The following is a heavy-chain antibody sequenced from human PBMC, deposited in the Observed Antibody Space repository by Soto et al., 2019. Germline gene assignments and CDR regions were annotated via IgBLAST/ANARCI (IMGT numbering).Heavy chain of an antibody. V-gene: IGHV1-24*01. J-gene: IGHJ4*02. CDR1: GYTFTGYY. CDR3: ATAVGSSHYYFDY. CDR2: FDPEDGET. Sequence: ASVKVSCKASGYTFTGYYMRWVRQAPGQGLEWMGGFDPEDGETIYAQKFQGRVTMTEDTSTNTAYMELSSLRSEDTAVYYCATAVGSSHYYFDYWGQGTLVTVSS. D-gene: IGHD2-15*01.